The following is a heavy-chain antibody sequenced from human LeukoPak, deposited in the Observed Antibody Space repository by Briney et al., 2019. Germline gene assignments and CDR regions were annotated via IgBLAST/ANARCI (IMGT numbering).Heavy chain of an antibody. V-gene: IGHV3-23*01. D-gene: IGHD2-8*02. Sequence: GGSLRLSCAASGFTFSSTSMSWVRQAPGKGLEWVAVTVGGGDGTYYADSVKGRFTISRDNSNNTLYLQMNSLRAEDTAVYYCARDRSTVTGHCTGDNCYAELGRGQGAQVIVSS. CDR1: GFTFSSTS. J-gene: IGHJ4*02. CDR3: ARDRSTVTGHCTGDNCYAELG. CDR2: TVGGGDGT.